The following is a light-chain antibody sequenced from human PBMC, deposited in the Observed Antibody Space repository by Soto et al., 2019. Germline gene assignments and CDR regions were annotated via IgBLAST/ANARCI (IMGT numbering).Light chain of an antibody. J-gene: IGLJ3*02. Sequence: QSVLTQPPSVSGAPGQRVTISCTGTSSNIGAGYDVHWYQHLPGTAPKLLIYSNTHRPSGVPDRFSGSKSGTSASLAITGLQAEHEADYYCQSYDSGLRGWLFGGGTKLTVL. CDR1: SSNIGAGYD. CDR2: SNT. V-gene: IGLV1-40*01. CDR3: QSYDSGLRGWL.